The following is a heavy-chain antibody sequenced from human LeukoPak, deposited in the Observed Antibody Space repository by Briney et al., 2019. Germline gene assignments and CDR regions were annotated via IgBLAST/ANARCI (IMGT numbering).Heavy chain of an antibody. J-gene: IGHJ4*02. D-gene: IGHD3-16*02. CDR1: GYTFTSYA. V-gene: IGHV1-18*01. Sequence: ASVKVSCKASGYTFTSYAISWVRQAPGQGPEWMGWISGYNGNTNYPQRLQGRVTMTTDTSTSIAYMELRSLRSDDTAVYDSARGDYVWGSYRPYYFDYWGQGTLVTVSS. CDR2: ISGYNGNT. CDR3: ARGDYVWGSYRPYYFDY.